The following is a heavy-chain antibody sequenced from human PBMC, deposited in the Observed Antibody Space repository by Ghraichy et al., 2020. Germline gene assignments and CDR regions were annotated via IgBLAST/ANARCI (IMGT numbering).Heavy chain of an antibody. V-gene: IGHV4-4*02. CDR2: IYQSGSP. CDR3: AREYGGSETPFDY. J-gene: IGHJ4*02. CDR1: GGSISSGYW. Sequence: GSLSLICTVSGGSISSGYWWNWVRQTPGKGLEWIGEIYQSGSPNYNPSLKSRVTMSLDKSKNQFSLRLSSVTVADTAVYYCAREYGGSETPFDYWGQGTLVTVSS. D-gene: IGHD4-23*01.